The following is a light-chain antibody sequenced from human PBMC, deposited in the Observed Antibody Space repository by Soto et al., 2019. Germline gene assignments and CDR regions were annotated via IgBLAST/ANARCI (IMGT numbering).Light chain of an antibody. V-gene: IGKV1-39*01. J-gene: IGKJ1*01. CDR3: QQSFSPLWT. Sequence: DIQMNLSPSSLSASVGDRVTITCRASQSISNYLNWYQQKPGKAPKLLIYAASSMQSGVPSRFSGSGSETDFTLTISSLQPDDSATYYCQQSFSPLWTFGQGTKVEV. CDR2: AAS. CDR1: QSISNY.